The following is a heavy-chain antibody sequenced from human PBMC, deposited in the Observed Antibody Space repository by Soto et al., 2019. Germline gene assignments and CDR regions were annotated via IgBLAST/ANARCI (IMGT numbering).Heavy chain of an antibody. V-gene: IGHV1-69*06. J-gene: IGHJ4*02. Sequence: GASVEVCWKASGGGFSIYAISWVRQAPGQGLEWMGGIIPIFGTANYAQKFPGRVTSSADKSTITVYMELSSLGSEDTAVYYCAIIPASGDSYGYSWYWGQGTLVTVSS. CDR1: GGGFSIYA. CDR3: AIIPASGDSYGYSWY. CDR2: IIPIFGTA. D-gene: IGHD5-18*01.